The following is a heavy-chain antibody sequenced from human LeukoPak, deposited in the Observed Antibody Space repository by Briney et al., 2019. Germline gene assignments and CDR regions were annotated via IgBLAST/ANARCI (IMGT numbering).Heavy chain of an antibody. CDR1: GFTCNTYC. J-gene: IGHJ6*03. Sequence: GGSLRLSCAAPGFTCNTYCMNWARQAPGKGLEWVANIKQDGSDKYYVDSVKGRFTISRDNAKNSLFLQMNSLRAEDTAVYYCARVLRYCSGGNCYSGGLGYMDVWGKGTTVTISS. CDR3: ARVLRYCSGGNCYSGGLGYMDV. D-gene: IGHD2-15*01. CDR2: IKQDGSDK. V-gene: IGHV3-7*03.